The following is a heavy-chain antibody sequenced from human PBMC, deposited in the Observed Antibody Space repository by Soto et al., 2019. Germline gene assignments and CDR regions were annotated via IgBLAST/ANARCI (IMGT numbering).Heavy chain of an antibody. V-gene: IGHV3-30*18. D-gene: IGHD6-19*01. J-gene: IGHJ6*02. CDR3: VKDGSSGWPYFDDMDV. CDR1: GFTFSSYG. CDR2: ILYDGSKK. Sequence: GSLRLSCAASGFTFSSYGMHWVRQAPGKGLEWVAVILYDGSKKYYADSVKGRFTISRDNSKNALYLQMSSLRAEDTALYYCVKDGSSGWPYFDDMDVWGRGTTVTVSS.